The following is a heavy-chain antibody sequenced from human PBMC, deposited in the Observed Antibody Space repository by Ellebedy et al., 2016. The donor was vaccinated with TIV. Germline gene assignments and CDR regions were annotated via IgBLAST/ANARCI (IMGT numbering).Heavy chain of an antibody. CDR1: GFTFNNAW. D-gene: IGHD2-2*01. V-gene: IGHV3-15*01. CDR2: IKSKNDGGTI. Sequence: PGGSLRLSCAASGFTFNNAWMSWVRQAPGKGLECVGRIKSKNDGGTIEYAAPVKGRFTISRDDSKDTLYLQMTSLKTEDTAGHYCTTSSHDLVDYWGQGVLVTVSS. J-gene: IGHJ4*02. CDR3: TTSSHDLVDY.